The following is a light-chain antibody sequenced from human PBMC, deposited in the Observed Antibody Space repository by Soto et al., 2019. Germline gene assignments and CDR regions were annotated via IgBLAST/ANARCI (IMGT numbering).Light chain of an antibody. CDR1: QNVSRF. V-gene: IGKV3-11*01. J-gene: IGKJ4*01. CDR3: QQRSNWPPLT. Sequence: EIVLTQSPATLSLSPGERATLSCRASQNVSRFLGWYQRRPGQAPRLLIYDASNRASDIPARFSGSGSGTDFTLTISSLEPEDSAVYYCQQRSNWPPLTFGGGTKVEIK. CDR2: DAS.